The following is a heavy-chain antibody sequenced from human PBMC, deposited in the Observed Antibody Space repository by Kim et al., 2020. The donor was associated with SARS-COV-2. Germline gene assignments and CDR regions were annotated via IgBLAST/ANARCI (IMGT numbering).Heavy chain of an antibody. CDR2: ISYDGSNK. CDR3: AKGAIVLGADHDY. J-gene: IGHJ4*02. V-gene: IGHV3-30*18. CDR1: GLTFSNYG. Sequence: GGSLRLSCAASGLTFSNYGMHWVRQAPGKGLEWVAVISYDGSNKDYADSVKGRFTISRDNSKNTLYLQINSLRAEDTAVYYCAKGAIVLGADHDYWGQGT. D-gene: IGHD3-10*01.